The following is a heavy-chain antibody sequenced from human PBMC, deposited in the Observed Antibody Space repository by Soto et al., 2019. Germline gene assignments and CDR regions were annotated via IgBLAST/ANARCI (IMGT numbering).Heavy chain of an antibody. J-gene: IGHJ4*02. V-gene: IGHV3-23*01. CDR3: AKPNTWQLVPAFDY. D-gene: IGHD6-13*01. CDR2: ISGSGGST. Sequence: GGSLRLSCAASGFTFSSYAMSWVRQARGKGLEWVSAISGSGGSTYYADSVKGRFTISRDNSKNTLYLQMNSLRAEDTAVYYCAKPNTWQLVPAFDYWGQGTLVTVSS. CDR1: GFTFSSYA.